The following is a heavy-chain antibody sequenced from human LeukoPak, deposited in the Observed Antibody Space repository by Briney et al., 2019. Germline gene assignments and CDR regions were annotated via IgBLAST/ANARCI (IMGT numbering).Heavy chain of an antibody. Sequence: PGRSLRLSCAASGFTFSSYGMHWVRQAPGKGLGWVAVIWYDGSNKYYADSVKGRFTISRDNSKNTLYLQMNSLRAEDTAVYYCARDGVAYCGGDCYPHDYWGQGTLVTVSS. J-gene: IGHJ4*02. D-gene: IGHD2-21*02. CDR2: IWYDGSNK. CDR1: GFTFSSYG. CDR3: ARDGVAYCGGDCYPHDY. V-gene: IGHV3-33*01.